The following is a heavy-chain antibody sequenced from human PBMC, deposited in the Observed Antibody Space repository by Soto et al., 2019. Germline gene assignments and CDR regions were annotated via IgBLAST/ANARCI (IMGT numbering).Heavy chain of an antibody. CDR1: GFTFSSYG. D-gene: IGHD3-3*01. Sequence: QVPLVESGGGVVQPGRSLRLSCAASGFTFSSYGMHWVRQAPGKGLEWVAVISYDGSNKYYADSVKGRFTISRDNSKSTLYLQMNSLRAEETAVYYCAKDVLRFLEWLAFYGMDVWGQGTTVTVSS. J-gene: IGHJ6*02. V-gene: IGHV3-30*18. CDR3: AKDVLRFLEWLAFYGMDV. CDR2: ISYDGSNK.